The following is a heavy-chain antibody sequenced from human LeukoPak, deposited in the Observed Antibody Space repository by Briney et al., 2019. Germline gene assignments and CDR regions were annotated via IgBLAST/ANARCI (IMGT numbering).Heavy chain of an antibody. D-gene: IGHD3-10*01. CDR3: AKSNGYGLVDI. V-gene: IGHV4-59*12. CDR2: IYYSGST. CDR1: GGSISSYY. Sequence: MSSETLSLTCTVSGGSISSYYWSWIRQPPGKGLEWIGYIYYSGSTNYNPSLKSRVTISLDTSRNQFSLKLTSVTAAGTAVYYCAKSNGYGLVDIWGQGTMVTVSS. J-gene: IGHJ3*02.